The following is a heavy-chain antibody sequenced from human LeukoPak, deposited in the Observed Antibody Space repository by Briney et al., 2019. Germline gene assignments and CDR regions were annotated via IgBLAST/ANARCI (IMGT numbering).Heavy chain of an antibody. CDR3: AKDISPHYYDSSGYYHY. CDR2: ISSSSSYI. D-gene: IGHD3-22*01. V-gene: IGHV3-21*04. CDR1: GFTFSSYS. Sequence: GGSLRLSCAASGFTFSSYSMNWVRQAPGKGLEWVSSISSSSSYIYYADSVKGRFTISRDNAKNSLYLQMNSLRAEDMALYYCAKDISPHYYDSSGYYHYWGQGTLVTVSS. J-gene: IGHJ4*02.